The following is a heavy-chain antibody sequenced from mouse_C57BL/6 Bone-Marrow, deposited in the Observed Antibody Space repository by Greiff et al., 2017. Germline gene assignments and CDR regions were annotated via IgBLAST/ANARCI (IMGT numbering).Heavy chain of an antibody. J-gene: IGHJ3*01. CDR2: IYPGSGST. Sequence: QVQLQQPGAELVKPGASVKMSCKASGYTFTSYWITWVKQRPGQGLEWIGDIYPGSGSTNYNEKFKSKATLTVDKSSSTAYMQLSSLTSEDSAVYYCAREGITKTWFAYWGQGTLVTVSA. CDR1: GYTFTSYW. CDR3: AREGITKTWFAY. V-gene: IGHV1-55*01. D-gene: IGHD2-4*01.